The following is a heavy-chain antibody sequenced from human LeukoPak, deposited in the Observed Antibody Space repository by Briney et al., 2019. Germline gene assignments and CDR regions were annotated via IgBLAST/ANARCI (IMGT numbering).Heavy chain of an antibody. D-gene: IGHD3-3*01. J-gene: IGHJ6*03. CDR2: IFYSGST. Sequence: PSETLSLTCTVSGDSFSIYYWSWIRQPPGKGLEWIGYIFYSGSTNYNPALKSRVTISVDTSKNQFSLKLSSVTAADTAVYYCARRPAIFYDFWSGYYNSPYYYYYMDVWGKGTTVTVSS. CDR1: GDSFSIYY. CDR3: ARRPAIFYDFWSGYYNSPYYYYYMDV. V-gene: IGHV4-59*12.